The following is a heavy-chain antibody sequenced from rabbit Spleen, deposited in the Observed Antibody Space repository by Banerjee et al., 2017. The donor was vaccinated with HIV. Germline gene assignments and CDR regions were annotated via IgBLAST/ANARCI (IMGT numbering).Heavy chain of an antibody. V-gene: IGHV1S40*01. J-gene: IGHJ6*01. D-gene: IGHD5-1*01. CDR2: IAGSSSGCT. Sequence: QSLGESGGGLVQPEGSLALTCKASGFSFSSSDYICWVRQAPGKGLELISCIAGSSSGCTYSATWSKVRLSIFKTSSSTVILQMTSRTAADTATYFCARDTCSSFSSYGIDLWGPGTLVTVS. CDR3: ARDTCSSFSSYGIDL. CDR1: GFSFSSSDY.